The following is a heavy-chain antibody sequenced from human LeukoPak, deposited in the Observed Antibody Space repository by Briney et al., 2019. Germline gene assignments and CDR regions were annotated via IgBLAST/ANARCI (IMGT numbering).Heavy chain of an antibody. CDR3: ARDSWGTGWYYFDY. Sequence: PGGSLRLSCVASGFTFSSYTMNWVRQAPGKGLEWIAYIRTSSRTIYYADSVKGRFTISRDNAKNSLYLQMNSLRAEDTAVYYCARDSWGTGWYYFDYWAQGTVVSVSS. D-gene: IGHD6-19*01. CDR1: GFTFSSYT. J-gene: IGHJ4*02. CDR2: IRTSSRTI. V-gene: IGHV3-48*01.